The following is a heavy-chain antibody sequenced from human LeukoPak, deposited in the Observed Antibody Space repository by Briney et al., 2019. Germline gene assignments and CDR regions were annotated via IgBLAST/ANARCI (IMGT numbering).Heavy chain of an antibody. CDR1: GASISTHY. D-gene: IGHD3-3*01. CDR2: LRDTESA. V-gene: IGHV4-59*11. Sequence: SETLSLTCTVSGASISTHYWSWLRQPPGKELEWIAYLRDTESAKDNPSLKSRVALSADTSKNQFSLRLTSVTAADTAIYYCATLKRGSVFGYFNFWGQGLLVTVSS. CDR3: ATLKRGSVFGYFNF. J-gene: IGHJ4*02.